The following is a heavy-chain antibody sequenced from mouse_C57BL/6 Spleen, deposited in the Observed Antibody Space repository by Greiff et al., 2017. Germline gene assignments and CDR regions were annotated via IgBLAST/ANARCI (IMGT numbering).Heavy chain of an antibody. V-gene: IGHV1-54*01. J-gene: IGHJ4*01. CDR2: INPGSGGT. CDR3: ARSRDEGYAMDY. Sequence: VKVVESGAELVRPGTSVKVSCKASGYAFTNYLIEWVKQRPGQGLEWIGVINPGSGGTNYNEKFKGKATLTADKSSSTAYMQLSSLTSEDSAVYFCARSRDEGYAMDYWGQGTSVTVSS. CDR1: GYAFTNYL.